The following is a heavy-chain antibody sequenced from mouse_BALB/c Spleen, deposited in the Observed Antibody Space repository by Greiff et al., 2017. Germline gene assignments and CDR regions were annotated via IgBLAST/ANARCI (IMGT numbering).Heavy chain of an antibody. Sequence: VQLVESGAELARPGASVKLSCKASGYTFTSYWMQWVKQRPGQGLEWIGAIYPGDGDTRYTQKFKGKATLTADKSSSTAYMQLSSLASEDSAVYYCARSDGYPVYYAMDYWGQGTSVTVSS. CDR1: GYTFTSYW. CDR2: IYPGDGDT. D-gene: IGHD2-3*01. J-gene: IGHJ4*01. V-gene: IGHV1-87*01. CDR3: ARSDGYPVYYAMDY.